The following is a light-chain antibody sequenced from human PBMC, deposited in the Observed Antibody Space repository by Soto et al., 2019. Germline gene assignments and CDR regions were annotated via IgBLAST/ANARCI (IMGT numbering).Light chain of an antibody. CDR2: WAS. J-gene: IGKJ1*01. CDR1: RRVLYSSNNKNY. Sequence: DIVMTQSPDSLAVSLGESATIKCKSSRRVLYSSNNKNYLAWYQQKPGQPPKLLIYWASTRESVVPDRFSGSGSGKDFTLTISSLQAEDVAVYYCQKYYRPWTFGHGTKVEIK. CDR3: QKYYRPWT. V-gene: IGKV4-1*01.